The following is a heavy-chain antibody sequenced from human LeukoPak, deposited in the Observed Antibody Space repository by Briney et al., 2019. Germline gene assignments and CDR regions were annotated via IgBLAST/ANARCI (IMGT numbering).Heavy chain of an antibody. D-gene: IGHD3-22*01. J-gene: IGHJ4*02. CDR2: ISGSGGNT. Sequence: GGSLRLSCAASGFTFSSYSRSWVRQAPGKGLEWVSSISGSGGNTHYADSVKGRFTISRDNSQNPVYLQMNSLGAEDTALYYCAKRGHYEPGVLRAPFAYWGQGTLVTVSS. CDR1: GFTFSSYS. V-gene: IGHV3-23*01. CDR3: AKRGHYEPGVLRAPFAY.